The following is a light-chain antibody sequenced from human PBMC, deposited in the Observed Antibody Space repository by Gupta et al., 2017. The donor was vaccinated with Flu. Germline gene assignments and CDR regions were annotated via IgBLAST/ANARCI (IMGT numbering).Light chain of an antibody. J-gene: IGLJ2*01. Sequence: ALGRTARMTCAGNNSGNKNGHWYQQKPSQAPVLVIYRNSNRPAGIPERISGANSGNTATLTISRAQAGDEADYVCQVWDSNTVVFGGGTKLTVL. V-gene: IGLV3-9*01. CDR2: RNS. CDR3: QVWDSNTVV. CDR1: NSGNKN.